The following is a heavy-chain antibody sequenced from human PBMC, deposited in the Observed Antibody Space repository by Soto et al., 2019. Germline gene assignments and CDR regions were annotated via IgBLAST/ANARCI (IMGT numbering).Heavy chain of an antibody. J-gene: IGHJ6*02. CDR2: IIPSLGIA. Sequence: QVQLVQSGAEVKKPGSSVKVSCKASGGTFSSYTISWVRQAPGQGLEWMGRIIPSLGIANYAQKFQGRVTITADKSTSTAYMELSSLRSEDTAVYYCAREGYCSSTSCYIYGMDVWGQGTTVTVSS. CDR3: AREGYCSSTSCYIYGMDV. CDR1: GGTFSSYT. V-gene: IGHV1-69*08. D-gene: IGHD2-2*02.